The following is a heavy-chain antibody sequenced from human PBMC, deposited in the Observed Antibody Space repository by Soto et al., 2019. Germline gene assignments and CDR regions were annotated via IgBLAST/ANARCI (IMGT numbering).Heavy chain of an antibody. D-gene: IGHD3-22*01. Sequence: LCGGSISSGGYYWSWIRQHPGKGLEWIGYIYYSGSTYYNPSLNSRVTISADTSENQFSLKLSSVTAADTAVYYCATDEPGGYYDSSGYPYWGQGTLVTVSS. CDR1: GGSISSGGYY. CDR2: IYYSGST. J-gene: IGHJ4*02. V-gene: IGHV4-31*02. CDR3: ATDEPGGYYDSSGYPY.